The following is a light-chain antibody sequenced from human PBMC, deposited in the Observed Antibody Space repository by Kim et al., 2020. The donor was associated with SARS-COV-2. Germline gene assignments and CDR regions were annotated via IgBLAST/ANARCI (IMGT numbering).Light chain of an antibody. Sequence: QSALTQPASVSGSPGQSITISCTGTSSDVGGYNYVSWYQQHPGKAPKLMIYDVSNRPSGVSNRFSGSKSDNTASLTISGLQAEDEADYYCSSYTSSSTLLYVFGTGTKVTVL. CDR2: DVS. V-gene: IGLV2-14*03. CDR3: SSYTSSSTLLYV. CDR1: SSDVGGYNY. J-gene: IGLJ1*01.